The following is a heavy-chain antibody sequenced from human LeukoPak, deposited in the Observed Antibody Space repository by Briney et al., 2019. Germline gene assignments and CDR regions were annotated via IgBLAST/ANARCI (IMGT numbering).Heavy chain of an antibody. J-gene: IGHJ4*02. CDR1: GYTFTIYY. D-gene: IGHD3-22*01. V-gene: IGHV1-46*01. CDR2: INPSGGST. Sequence: ASVKVSCKASGYTFTIYYMHWVRQAPGQGLEWMGIINPSGGSTSYAQKFQGRVTMTRDMSTSTVYMELSSLRSEDTAVYYCARDPGYYDSSGYYLLGALDYWGQGTLVTVSS. CDR3: ARDPGYYDSSGYYLLGALDY.